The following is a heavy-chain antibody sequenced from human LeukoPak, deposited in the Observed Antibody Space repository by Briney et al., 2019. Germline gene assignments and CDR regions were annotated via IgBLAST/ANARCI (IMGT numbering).Heavy chain of an antibody. CDR2: IKQDGSEK. CDR1: GFTFSNYA. V-gene: IGHV3-7*01. J-gene: IGHJ4*02. Sequence: GGSLRLSCAASGFTFSNYAMSWVRQAPGRGLECVASIKQDGSEKHYVDSVKGRFSISRDNAQTSLYLQMNSLRAEDTAMYYCARGRGLDYWGQGTLVTVSS. CDR3: ARGRGLDY. D-gene: IGHD3-10*01.